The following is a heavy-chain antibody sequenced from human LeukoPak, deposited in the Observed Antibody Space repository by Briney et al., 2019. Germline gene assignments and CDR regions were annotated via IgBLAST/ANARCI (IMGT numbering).Heavy chain of an antibody. CDR3: VKESPHWTVTPGD. CDR1: GFRFDAFT. Sequence: PGGSLRLSCIASGFRFDAFTIGWVRRAPGKGLEWVSGIDGGAVKTYFADSVKGRFTISRDNSKNTVHLQMNSLRAEDTGVYYCVKESPHWTVTPGDWGQGTLVIVSS. D-gene: IGHD4-17*01. CDR2: IDGGAVKT. J-gene: IGHJ4*02. V-gene: IGHV3-23*01.